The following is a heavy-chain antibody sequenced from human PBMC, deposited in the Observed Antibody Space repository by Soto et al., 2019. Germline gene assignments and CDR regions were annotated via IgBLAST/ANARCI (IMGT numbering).Heavy chain of an antibody. CDR1: GGSISSSSYY. D-gene: IGHD6-13*01. Sequence: SETLSLTCTVSGGSISSSSYYWGWIRQPPGKGQEWIGSIYYSGSTYYNPSLKSRVTISVDTSKNQFSLKLSSVTAADTAVYYCARHFSTRSSSWYVLGWFDPWGQGTLVTVSS. J-gene: IGHJ5*02. V-gene: IGHV4-39*01. CDR3: ARHFSTRSSSWYVLGWFDP. CDR2: IYYSGST.